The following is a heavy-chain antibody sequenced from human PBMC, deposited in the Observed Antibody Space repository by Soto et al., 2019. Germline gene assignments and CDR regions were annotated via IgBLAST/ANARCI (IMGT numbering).Heavy chain of an antibody. J-gene: IGHJ6*02. V-gene: IGHV1-18*04. Sequence: ASLKFSCKASGYTFTSYGISWVRQAPGQGLEWMGWISAYNGNTNYAQKLQGRVTMTTDTSTSTSYMELRSVRSDDTAVYYCARFGGYCSSTRCSSYYYGMEVWGPGTTVTISS. CDR3: ARFGGYCSSTRCSSYYYGMEV. CDR1: GYTFTSYG. CDR2: ISAYNGNT. D-gene: IGHD2-2*01.